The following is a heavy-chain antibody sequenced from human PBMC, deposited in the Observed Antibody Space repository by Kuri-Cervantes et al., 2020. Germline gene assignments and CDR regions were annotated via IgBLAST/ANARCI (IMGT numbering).Heavy chain of an antibody. CDR1: SGSISSSGYY. J-gene: IGHJ4*02. CDR3: ASENYGSSGYYFGLHY. V-gene: IGHV4-39*07. Sequence: SETLSPTCTLASGSISSSGYYWGWIRQPPGKGLEWIAIIYYSGSTYYNPSLESLVTLSVNKSANQFSLRLSSVTAADTAMYYCASENYGSSGYYFGLHYWGQGTLVTVSS. D-gene: IGHD3-22*01. CDR2: IYYSGST.